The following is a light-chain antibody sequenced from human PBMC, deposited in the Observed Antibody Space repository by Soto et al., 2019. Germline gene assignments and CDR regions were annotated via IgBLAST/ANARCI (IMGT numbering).Light chain of an antibody. CDR1: RSDVGGYNY. CDR2: DVS. J-gene: IGLJ1*01. Sequence: QSVLTQPASVSGAPGQSIAISCTGTRSDVGGYNYVSWYQHHPGTAPKLMVYDVSNRPSGVSNRFSGSKSGNTTSLTIFVLHAEYEADYYFSSYKSITTYVFGTGTKVNVL. CDR3: SSYKSITTYV. V-gene: IGLV2-14*03.